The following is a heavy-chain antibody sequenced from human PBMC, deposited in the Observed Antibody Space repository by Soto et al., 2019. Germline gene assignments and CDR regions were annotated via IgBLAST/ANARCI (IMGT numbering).Heavy chain of an antibody. CDR1: GYTFTSYD. CDR3: AREKASYGMDV. V-gene: IGHV1-8*01. CDR2: MNPNSGNT. Sequence: QVQLVQSGAEVKKPGASVKVSCKASGYTFTSYDINWVRQATGQGLEWMGWMNPNSGNTGYAQKFQGRVTMPRNTSTSTSYRALSSLRSVDTAVYYCAREKASYGMDVWGEGTTVTVSS. J-gene: IGHJ6*04.